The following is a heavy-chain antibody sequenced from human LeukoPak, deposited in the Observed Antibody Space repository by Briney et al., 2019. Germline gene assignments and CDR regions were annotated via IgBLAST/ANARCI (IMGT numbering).Heavy chain of an antibody. V-gene: IGHV1-69*02. D-gene: IGHD5-24*01. J-gene: IGHJ4*02. Sequence: SVKVSCKASGGTFSSYTISWVRQAPRQGLEWMGRIITILGIANYAQKFQGRATITAGKSTSTAYMELSSLRAEDTAVYYCARGGRGATITNFDYWGQGTLVTVSS. CDR1: GGTFSSYT. CDR3: ARGGRGATITNFDY. CDR2: IITILGIA.